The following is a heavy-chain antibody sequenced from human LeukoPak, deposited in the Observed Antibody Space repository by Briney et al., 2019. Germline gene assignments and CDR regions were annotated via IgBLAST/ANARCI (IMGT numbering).Heavy chain of an antibody. CDR3: ARLYCSRTRCPLLDS. D-gene: IGHD2-2*01. CDR2: IYPGDSDT. V-gene: IGHV5-51*01. Sequence: GESLKISCKGSGYSFTSYWIGWVRQMPGKGLEWMGIIYPGDSDTRYSPSFQGQVNISADKSISTPYLQLSSLKASDTASHYRARLYCSRTRCPLLDSWGQETLVPVPS. J-gene: IGHJ4*02. CDR1: GYSFTSYW.